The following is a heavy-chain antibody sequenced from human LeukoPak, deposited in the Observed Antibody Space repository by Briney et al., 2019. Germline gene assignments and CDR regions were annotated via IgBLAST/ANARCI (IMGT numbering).Heavy chain of an antibody. CDR1: GFTFSNYG. Sequence: GGSLRLSCAASGFTFSNYGMHWVRQAPGKGLEWVAFIRYDGSNKFYADSVKGRFTISRDNSKNTLYLQMGSLRAEDMAVYYCARVLGGSWYPMDVWGKGTTVTISS. V-gene: IGHV3-30*02. CDR2: IRYDGSNK. CDR3: ARVLGGSWYPMDV. J-gene: IGHJ6*04. D-gene: IGHD6-13*01.